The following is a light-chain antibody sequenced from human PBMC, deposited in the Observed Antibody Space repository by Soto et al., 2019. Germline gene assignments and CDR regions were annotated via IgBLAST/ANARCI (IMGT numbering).Light chain of an antibody. Sequence: DIQMTQSPSAMSASVGDRVTITCRASQDISSYLSWFQQKPGKVPKLLIYAASSLQSGVPARFIGTGSATEFTLTISSLQPEDFATYYCLQHKSYPLAFGGGTKVEIK. CDR3: LQHKSYPLA. CDR1: QDISSY. V-gene: IGKV1-17*03. CDR2: AAS. J-gene: IGKJ4*01.